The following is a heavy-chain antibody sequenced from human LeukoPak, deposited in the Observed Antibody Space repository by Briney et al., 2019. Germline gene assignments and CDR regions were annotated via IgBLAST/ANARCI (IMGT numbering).Heavy chain of an antibody. CDR2: IYTSGST. CDR3: AREYYDYVWGSYRFDY. D-gene: IGHD3-16*02. J-gene: IGHJ4*02. CDR1: GGSISSYY. Sequence: SETLSLTCTVSGGSISSYYWSWIRQPDGKGLEWIGRIYTSGSTNYNPSLKSRVTMSVDTSKNQFTLKLSSVTAADTAVYYCAREYYDYVWGSYRFDYWGQGTLVTVSS. V-gene: IGHV4-4*07.